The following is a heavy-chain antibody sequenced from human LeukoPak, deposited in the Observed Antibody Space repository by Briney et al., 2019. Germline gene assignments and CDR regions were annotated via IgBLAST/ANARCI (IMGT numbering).Heavy chain of an antibody. CDR3: ARVRATGVFDC. CDR2: INHSGST. D-gene: IGHD7-27*01. J-gene: IGHJ4*02. Sequence: PSETLSLTCAVYGGSFSGYYWSWIRQPPGKGLEWIGEINHSGSTNYNPSLKSRVTISVDTSKNQFSLKLSSVTAADTAVYYCARVRATGVFDCWGQGTLVTVSS. CDR1: GGSFSGYY. V-gene: IGHV4-34*01.